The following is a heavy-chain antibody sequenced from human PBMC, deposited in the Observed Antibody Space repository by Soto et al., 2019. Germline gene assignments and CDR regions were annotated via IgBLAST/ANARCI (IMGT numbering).Heavy chain of an antibody. V-gene: IGHV3-23*01. CDR3: AKDAISMVRGVNNWFDP. Sequence: PGGSLRLSCAASGFTFSSYAMTWVRQAPGKGLEWVSGISGGGGVSTYYADSVKGRFTISRDNSMNTLYLQMNRLRAEDTAVYYCAKDAISMVRGVNNWFDPWGQGTLVTSPQ. CDR2: ISGGGGVST. CDR1: GFTFSSYA. J-gene: IGHJ5*02. D-gene: IGHD3-10*01.